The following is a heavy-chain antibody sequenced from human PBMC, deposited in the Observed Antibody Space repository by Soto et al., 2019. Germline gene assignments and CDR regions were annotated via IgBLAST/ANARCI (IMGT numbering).Heavy chain of an antibody. D-gene: IGHD6-19*01. V-gene: IGHV3-23*01. CDR3: ATGIAVAGTSNFDY. J-gene: IGHJ4*02. CDR2: ISGSGGST. CDR1: GFTFSSYA. Sequence: GGSLRLSCAASGFTFSSYAMSWVRQAPGKGLEWVSAISGSGGSTYYADSVKGRFTISRDNSKNTLYLQMNSLRAEDTAVYYCATGIAVAGTSNFDYWGQGTLVTVPS.